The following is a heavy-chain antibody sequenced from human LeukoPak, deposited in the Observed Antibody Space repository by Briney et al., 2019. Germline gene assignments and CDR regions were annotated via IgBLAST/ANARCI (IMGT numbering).Heavy chain of an antibody. V-gene: IGHV4-34*01. Sequence: SETLSLTCAVYGGSFSGYYWSWIRQPPGKGLEWIGEINHSGSTNYNPSLKSRVTISVDTSKNQFSLKLSSVTAADTAMYYCARGRYYYGSGSYYNPWYFDYWGQGTLVTVSS. CDR3: ARGRYYYGSGSYYNPWYFDY. J-gene: IGHJ4*02. CDR2: INHSGST. CDR1: GGSFSGYY. D-gene: IGHD3-10*01.